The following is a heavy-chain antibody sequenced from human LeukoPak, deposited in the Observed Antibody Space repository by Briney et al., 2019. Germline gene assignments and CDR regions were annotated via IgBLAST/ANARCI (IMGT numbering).Heavy chain of an antibody. CDR1: GFTFSNYM. Sequence: PGGSLRLSCAASGFTFSNYMMNWVRQAPGKGLEWVGRIKSKTDGGTTDYAAPVKGRFTISRDDSKNTLYLQMNSLKTEDTAVYYCTTEVMDASLGNDYWGQGTLVTVSS. CDR3: TTEVMDASLGNDY. J-gene: IGHJ4*02. CDR2: IKSKTDGGTT. V-gene: IGHV3-15*01. D-gene: IGHD3-16*01.